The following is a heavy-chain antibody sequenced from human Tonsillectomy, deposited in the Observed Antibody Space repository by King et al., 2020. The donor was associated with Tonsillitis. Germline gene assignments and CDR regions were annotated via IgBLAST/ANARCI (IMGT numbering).Heavy chain of an antibody. D-gene: IGHD3-16*02. CDR2: INHSGST. CDR1: GGSFSGYY. V-gene: IGHV4-34*01. Sequence: VQLQQWGAGLLKPSETLSLTCAVYGGSFSGYYWSWIRQPPGKGLEWIGEINHSGSTNYNPSLKSRVTISVDTSKNQFSLKLSSVTAADTAVYYCVRVNLDDYVWGSYRYYYYGMDVWGQGTTVTVSS. J-gene: IGHJ6*02. CDR3: VRVNLDDYVWGSYRYYYYGMDV.